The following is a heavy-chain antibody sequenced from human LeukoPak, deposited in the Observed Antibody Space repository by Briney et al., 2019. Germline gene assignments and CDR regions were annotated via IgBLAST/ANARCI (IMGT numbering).Heavy chain of an antibody. J-gene: IGHJ5*02. Sequence: SVKVSCKASGGTLSSYAISWVRQAPRQGLEWMGGIIPIFGTANYAQKFQGRVTITADKSTSTAYMELSRLRSEDTAVYYCASSLAVAGTGGLDPWGQGTLVTVSS. CDR2: IIPIFGTA. D-gene: IGHD6-19*01. CDR3: ASSLAVAGTGGLDP. CDR1: GGTLSSYA. V-gene: IGHV1-69*06.